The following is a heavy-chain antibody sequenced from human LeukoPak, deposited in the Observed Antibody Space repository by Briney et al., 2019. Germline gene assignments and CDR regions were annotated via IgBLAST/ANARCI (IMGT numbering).Heavy chain of an antibody. Sequence: GASVKVSCKASGYTFTGYYIHWERQAPGQGLEWMGRINPNSGVTNYAQKFQGRVTMTRDTSISTAYMDLSSLTYDDTAFYYCARSSMVDAASPGTWGQGTLVTVSS. CDR1: GYTFTGYY. J-gene: IGHJ5*02. V-gene: IGHV1-2*06. D-gene: IGHD2-15*01. CDR3: ARSSMVDAASPGT. CDR2: INPNSGVT.